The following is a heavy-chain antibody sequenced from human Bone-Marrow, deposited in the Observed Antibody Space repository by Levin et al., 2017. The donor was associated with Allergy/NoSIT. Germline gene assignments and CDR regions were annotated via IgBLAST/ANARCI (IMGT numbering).Heavy chain of an antibody. CDR2: IFWDGDN. D-gene: IGHD3-10*01. CDR3: AHRHNYGSPFDY. CDR1: GFSLSTSGVG. J-gene: IGHJ4*02. Sequence: QTLSLTCTFSGFSLSTSGVGVGWIRQPPGKALEWLALIFWDGDNRYSPSLRSRLTITKDTSKNQVVLTMTNMDPVDTATYYCAHRHNYGSPFDYWGPGTLVTVSS. V-gene: IGHV2-5*02.